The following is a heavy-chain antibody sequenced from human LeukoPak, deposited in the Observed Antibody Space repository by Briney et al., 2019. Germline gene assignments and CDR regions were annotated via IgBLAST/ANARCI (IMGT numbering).Heavy chain of an antibody. CDR1: GYSISSGYY. CDR3: ARGDSGYSYGYWFDP. Sequence: SETLSLTCAVSGYSISSGYYWGWIRQPPGKGLEWIGSIYHSGSTYCNPSLKSRVTISVDTSKNQFSLKLSSVTAADTAVYYCARGDSGYSYGYWFDPWGQGTLVTVSS. V-gene: IGHV4-38-2*01. D-gene: IGHD5-18*01. CDR2: IYHSGST. J-gene: IGHJ5*02.